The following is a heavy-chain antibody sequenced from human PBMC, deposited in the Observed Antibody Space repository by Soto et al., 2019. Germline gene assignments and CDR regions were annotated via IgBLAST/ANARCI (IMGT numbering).Heavy chain of an antibody. V-gene: IGHV1-3*01. CDR1: GYTFTTYA. D-gene: IGHD2-2*02. CDR2: INAGNGKT. Sequence: ASVKVSCKASGYTFTTYAMHWVRQAPGQRLEWMGWINAGNGKTKYSQKFQGRVTITRDTSATTVYMELSSLRSEDTAVYYCARAGDDCSNTNCYMIDYWGQGTLVTVSS. CDR3: ARAGDDCSNTNCYMIDY. J-gene: IGHJ4*02.